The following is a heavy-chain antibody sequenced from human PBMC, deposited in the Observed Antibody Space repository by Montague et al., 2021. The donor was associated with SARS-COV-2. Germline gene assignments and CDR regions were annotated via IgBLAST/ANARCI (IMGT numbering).Heavy chain of an antibody. Sequence: SETLSLTCAVYAGSFSDYSWTWIRQPPGKGLEWIGEINHRGSTNXNPSLKSRVTISVDTSKNQFSLKMTSVTAADTAVYYCARGRQHINMVVVVVTGGEYDVDFWGQGTLVAVSS. CDR3: ARGRQHINMVVVVVTGGEYDVDF. CDR1: AGSFSDYS. D-gene: IGHD3-22*01. CDR2: INHRGST. J-gene: IGHJ4*02. V-gene: IGHV4-34*01.